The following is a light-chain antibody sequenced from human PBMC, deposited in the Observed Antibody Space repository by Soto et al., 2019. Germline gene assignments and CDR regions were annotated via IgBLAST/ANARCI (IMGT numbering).Light chain of an antibody. CDR2: GAS. J-gene: IGKJ1*01. V-gene: IGKV3-15*01. CDR3: QQYDTWLVWT. CDR1: QSVSSN. Sequence: IVLTQSPATLSVSPGDTATLSCRANQSVSSNLAWYQQKPGQAPRLLIYGASTRATAIPARFSGSGSGTEFTLNITSLQSEDIAVYYCQQYDTWLVWTFGQGTKVDNK.